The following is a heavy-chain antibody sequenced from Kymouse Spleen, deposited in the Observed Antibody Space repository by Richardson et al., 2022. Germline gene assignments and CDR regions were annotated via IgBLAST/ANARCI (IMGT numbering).Heavy chain of an antibody. D-gene: IGHD3-9*01. Sequence: EVQLVESGGGLVKPGGSLRLSCAASGFTFSNAWMSWVRQAPGKGLEWVGRIKSKTDGGTTDYAAPVKGRFTISRDDSKNTLYLQMNSLKTEDTAVYYCTTDWGDILTGYYWDYWGQGTLVTVSS. CDR3: TTDWGDILTGYYWDY. CDR1: GFTFSNAW. J-gene: IGHJ4*02. CDR2: IKSKTDGGTT. V-gene: IGHV3-15*01.